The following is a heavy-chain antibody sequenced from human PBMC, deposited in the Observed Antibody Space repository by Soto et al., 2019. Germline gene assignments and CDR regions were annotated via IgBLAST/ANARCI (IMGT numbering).Heavy chain of an antibody. CDR2: VYYSGST. CDR1: GASLSSNKYY. D-gene: IGHD2-8*01. CDR3: ESGEMRSVLIVSVFDY. J-gene: IGHJ4*02. Sequence: QVEMQESGPGLVKPSETLSLTCPVSGASLSSNKYYWGWIRQSPGKGLEWIGSVYYSGSTYYNPSLQSRVSISVDISNYSLKVRFVTDADTAVFFCESGEMRSVLIVSVFDYWGEGKLVSVSS. V-gene: IGHV4-39*02.